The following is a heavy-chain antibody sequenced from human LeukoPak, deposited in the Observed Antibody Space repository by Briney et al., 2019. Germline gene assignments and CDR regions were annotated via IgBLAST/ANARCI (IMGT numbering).Heavy chain of an antibody. CDR2: VIPMFGTA. CDR3: ARGWDYDSGGRPTAYVY. CDR1: GGTFSRYA. D-gene: IGHD3-22*01. Sequence: SVKVSCKASGGTFSRYAISWVRQAPGQGLEWMGGVIPMFGTANYAQKFQGKVTITADESTSTAYMELRSLRSEDTAVYYCARGWDYDSGGRPTAYVYWGQGTLATVSS. V-gene: IGHV1-69*13. J-gene: IGHJ4*02.